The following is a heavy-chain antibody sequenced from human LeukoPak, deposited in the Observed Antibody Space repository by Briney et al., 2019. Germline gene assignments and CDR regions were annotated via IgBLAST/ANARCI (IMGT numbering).Heavy chain of an antibody. V-gene: IGHV1-46*01. J-gene: IGHJ5*02. CDR3: ARGDSSGYYYRGWFDP. CDR1: GYTFTSYY. D-gene: IGHD3-22*01. CDR2: INPSGGST. Sequence: GASVKVSCKASGYTFTSYYMHWVRQAPGQGLEWMGIINPSGGSTSYAQKFQGRVTMTRDTSTSTVYTELSSLRSEDTAVYYCARGDSSGYYYRGWFDPWGQGTLVTVSS.